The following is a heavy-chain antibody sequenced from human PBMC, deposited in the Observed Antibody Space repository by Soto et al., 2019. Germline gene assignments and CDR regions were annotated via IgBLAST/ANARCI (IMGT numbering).Heavy chain of an antibody. CDR3: AKDISAGQGYRIFDS. CDR1: GFTFSKYA. CDR2: ISGSAVST. V-gene: IGHV3-23*01. D-gene: IGHD5-18*01. Sequence: PGGSLRLSCAAPGFTFSKYAMSWVRQAPGKGLEWVSTISGSAVSTFYADSVKGRFTVSRDNSHTTMSLQITGLRGEDTAIYYCAKDISAGQGYRIFDSWGPGTLVTVSS. J-gene: IGHJ4*02.